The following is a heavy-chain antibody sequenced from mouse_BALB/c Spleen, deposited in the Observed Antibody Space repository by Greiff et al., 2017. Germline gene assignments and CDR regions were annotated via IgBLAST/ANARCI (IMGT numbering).Heavy chain of an antibody. Sequence: EVKLVESGGGLVQPGGSLKLSCAASGFDFSRYWMSWVRQAPGKGLEWIGEINPDSSTINYTPSLKDKFIITRDNAKNTLYLQMSKVRSEDTALYYCARRGTGTDAYDFDYWGQGTTLTVSS. CDR2: INPDSSTI. V-gene: IGHV4-1*02. D-gene: IGHD4-1*01. CDR3: ARRGTGTDAYDFDY. J-gene: IGHJ2*01. CDR1: GFDFSRYW.